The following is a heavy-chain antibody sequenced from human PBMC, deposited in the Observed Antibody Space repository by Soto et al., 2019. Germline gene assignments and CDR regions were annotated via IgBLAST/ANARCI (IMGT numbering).Heavy chain of an antibody. J-gene: IGHJ4*02. CDR1: GFTFSDYY. CDR2: ISSSSSYT. CDR3: VASMGYDFWSGYAVDY. Sequence: QVQLVESGGGLVKPGGSLRLSCAASGFTFSDYYMSWIRQAPGKGLEWVSYISSSSSYTNYADSVKGRFTISRDNAKNSLYLQMNSLRAEDTAVYYCVASMGYDFWSGYAVDYWGQGTLVTVSS. D-gene: IGHD3-3*01. V-gene: IGHV3-11*06.